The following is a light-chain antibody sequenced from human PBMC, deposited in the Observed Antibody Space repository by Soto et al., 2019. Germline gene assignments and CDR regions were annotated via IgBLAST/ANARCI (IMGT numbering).Light chain of an antibody. Sequence: EIVMTQSPATLSVSPGERASLSCRASPSVSSNLAWHQQTPGQAPRRSIYGASTRATGIPARFSGSGSWTDFSLTISSLPSDDFPVYDCQQYNNWPPCTFGQGPKLEIK. CDR2: GAS. CDR3: QQYNNWPPCT. CDR1: PSVSSN. V-gene: IGKV3-15*01. J-gene: IGKJ2*02.